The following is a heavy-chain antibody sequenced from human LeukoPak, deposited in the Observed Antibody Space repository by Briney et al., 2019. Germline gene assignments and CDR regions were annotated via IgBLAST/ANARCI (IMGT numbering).Heavy chain of an antibody. J-gene: IGHJ4*02. CDR1: GGSFSGYY. CDR3: ATYTQYFGGVPGTDY. D-gene: IGHD6-13*01. V-gene: IGHV4-34*01. CDR2: INHSGST. Sequence: SETLSLTCAVYGGSFSGYYWSWIRQPPGKGLEWIGEINHSGSTNYNPSLKSRVTISVDTSKNQFSLKLSSVTAADTAVYYCATYTQYFGGVPGTDYWGLGTLVTVSS.